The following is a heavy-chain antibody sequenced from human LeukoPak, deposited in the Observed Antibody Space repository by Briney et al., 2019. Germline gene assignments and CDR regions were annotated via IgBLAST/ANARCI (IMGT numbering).Heavy chain of an antibody. CDR1: GGSISSYY. D-gene: IGHD1-14*01. Sequence: KPSETLSLTCTVSGGSISSYYWSWIRQPPGKGLEWLGYIYYSGSANYNPSLKSRVTISVDTSKNQFSLKLSSVTAADTAVYYCARVWVEGFRTSPYFDYWGQGTLVTVSS. J-gene: IGHJ4*02. CDR2: IYYSGSA. V-gene: IGHV4-59*01. CDR3: ARVWVEGFRTSPYFDY.